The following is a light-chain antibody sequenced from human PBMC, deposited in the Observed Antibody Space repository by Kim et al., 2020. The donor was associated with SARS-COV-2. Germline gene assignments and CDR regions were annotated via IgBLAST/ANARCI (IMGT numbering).Light chain of an antibody. CDR2: AAS. V-gene: IGKV1-39*01. J-gene: IGKJ4*01. CDR1: QSISSY. Sequence: DIQMTQSPSSLSASVGDRVTITCRASQSISSYLNWYQQKLGKAPKLLIYAASSLQSGVPSRFSGSGSGTDFTLTISSLQPEDFATYYCQQSYGTPFTFGGGTEVDIK. CDR3: QQSYGTPFT.